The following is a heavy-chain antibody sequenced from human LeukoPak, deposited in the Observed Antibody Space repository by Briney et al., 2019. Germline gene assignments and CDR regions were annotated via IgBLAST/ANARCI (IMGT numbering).Heavy chain of an antibody. Sequence: SETLSLTCTVSGSISSYYWSWIRQPPGKGLEWIGYIYTSGSTNYNPSLKSRVTISVDTSKNQFSLKLSSVTAADTAVYYCARASEKLADSYYFDYWGQGTLVTVSS. CDR2: IYTSGST. V-gene: IGHV4-4*09. J-gene: IGHJ4*02. CDR1: GSISSYY. CDR3: ARASEKLADSYYFDY. D-gene: IGHD6-13*01.